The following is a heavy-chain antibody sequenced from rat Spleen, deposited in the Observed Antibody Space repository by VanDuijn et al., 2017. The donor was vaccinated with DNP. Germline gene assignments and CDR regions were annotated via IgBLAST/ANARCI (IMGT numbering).Heavy chain of an antibody. V-gene: IGHV5-22*01. D-gene: IGHD4-3*01. CDR1: GFTFSAYY. CDR3: VRWNSGHFDY. J-gene: IGHJ2*01. Sequence: EVQLVESGGGLVQPGRSTKLSCAASGFTFSAYYLAWVRQAPAKGLEWVAYIGSPAYAPYYADSVKGRFTISRDNAKSTLYLQMNTLRSEDMATYYCVRWNSGHFDYWGQGVMVTVSS. CDR2: IGSPAYAP.